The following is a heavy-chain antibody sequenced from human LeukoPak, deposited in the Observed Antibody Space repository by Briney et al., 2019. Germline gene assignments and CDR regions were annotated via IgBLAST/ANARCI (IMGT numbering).Heavy chain of an antibody. CDR1: GFTASSNY. D-gene: IGHD5-24*01. CDR3: ARGHVGREDYSRGAFDI. CDR2: VYSGGNT. V-gene: IGHV3-66*01. Sequence: GGSLRLSCAAPGFTASSNYMTSVRQAPGKGLEWVSVVYSGGNTFYPDSVKGRFTISRDISKNTVHLQMNSLRAEDTAVYYCARGHVGREDYSRGAFDIWGQGTVVTVSS. J-gene: IGHJ3*02.